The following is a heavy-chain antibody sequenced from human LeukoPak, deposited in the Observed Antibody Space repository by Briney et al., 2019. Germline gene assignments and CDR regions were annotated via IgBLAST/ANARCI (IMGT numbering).Heavy chain of an antibody. CDR2: IRYDGSNK. D-gene: IGHD4-17*01. V-gene: IGHV3-30*02. CDR1: GFTSSSYG. J-gene: IGHJ4*02. Sequence: GGTLRLSCAASGFTSSSYGMHWVRQAPGKGLEWVAFIRYDGSNKYYADSVKGRFTISRDNSKNTLYLQMNSLRADDTAVYFCAKGRTVTTHPYYFDYWGQGTLVTVSS. CDR3: AKGRTVTTHPYYFDY.